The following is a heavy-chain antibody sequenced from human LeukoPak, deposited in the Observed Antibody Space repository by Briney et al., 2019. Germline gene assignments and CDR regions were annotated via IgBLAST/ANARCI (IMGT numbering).Heavy chain of an antibody. V-gene: IGHV1-69*05. D-gene: IGHD2-8*02. CDR2: IIPIFGTA. J-gene: IGHJ5*02. CDR3: ASSSTELVGGYNWFDP. Sequence: SVKVSCKASGGTFSSYAISWVRQAPGKGLEWMGGIIPIFGTANYAQKFQGRVTITTDESTSTAYMELSSLRSEDTAVYYCASSSTELVGGYNWFDPWGQGTLVTVSS. CDR1: GGTFSSYA.